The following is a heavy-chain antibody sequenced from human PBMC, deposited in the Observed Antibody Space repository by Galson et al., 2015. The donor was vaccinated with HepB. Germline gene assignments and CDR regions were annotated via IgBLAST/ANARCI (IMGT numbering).Heavy chain of an antibody. Sequence: SVKVSCKVSGYTLTELSMHWVRQAPGKGLEWMGGFDPEDGETIYAQKFQGRVTMTEDTSTDTAYMELSSLRSEDTAVYYCATGGNVPAAMNYYYYMDVWGKGTTVTVSS. CDR3: ATGGNVPAAMNYYYYMDV. D-gene: IGHD2-2*01. CDR1: GYTLTELS. V-gene: IGHV1-24*01. J-gene: IGHJ6*03. CDR2: FDPEDGET.